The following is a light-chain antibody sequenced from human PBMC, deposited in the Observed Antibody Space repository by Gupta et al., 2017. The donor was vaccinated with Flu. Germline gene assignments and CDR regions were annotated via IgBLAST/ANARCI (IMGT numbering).Light chain of an antibody. CDR3: VSDTNTNTIVL. Sequence: TGASSDSVGYNYVCWYQQHPADAPNLWLFEVSMRPSVVTTRFSGSKCGNTAALTTAGLQAEEEADYYWVSDTNTNTIVLFGGGTKLTVL. CDR2: EVS. CDR1: SSDSVGYNY. V-gene: IGLV2-14*01. J-gene: IGLJ2*01.